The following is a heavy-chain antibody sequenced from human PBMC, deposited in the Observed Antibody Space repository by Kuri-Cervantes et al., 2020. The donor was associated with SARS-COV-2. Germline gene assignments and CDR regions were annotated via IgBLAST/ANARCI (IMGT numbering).Heavy chain of an antibody. CDR3: VRFRYSDTSRNASDI. CDR1: GYTFTDYY. D-gene: IGHD3-22*01. V-gene: IGHV1-2*02. CDR2: INPISGGT. Sequence: ASVKVSCKASGYTFTDYYIHWVRQAPGQGPEWMGWINPISGGTKYAQNFQGGVTMTRDTSITTVYMELSRLTTDDTAIFYCVRFRYSDTSRNASDIWGQGTVVTVSS. J-gene: IGHJ3*02.